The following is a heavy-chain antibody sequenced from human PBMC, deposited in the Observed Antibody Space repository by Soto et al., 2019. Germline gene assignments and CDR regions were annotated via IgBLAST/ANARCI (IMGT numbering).Heavy chain of an antibody. J-gene: IGHJ4*02. CDR1: GFPFAPST. Sequence: EVQLLQSGGGLVQPGGSLTLSCGVSGFPFAPSTMSWVRQAPGKGLEWVSTISVSVGSTYSADSVQGRFTVSSDISDNTLFLRMTSLPADDTAVYFWAKRDVPHSTSNAYFYDHWGRGVLVTVSS. D-gene: IGHD2-21*02. CDR2: ISVSVGST. V-gene: IGHV3-23*01. CDR3: AKRDVPHSTSNAYFYDH.